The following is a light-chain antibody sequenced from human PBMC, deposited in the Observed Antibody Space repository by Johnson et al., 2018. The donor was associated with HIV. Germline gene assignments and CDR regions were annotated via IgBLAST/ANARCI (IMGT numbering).Light chain of an antibody. V-gene: IGLV1-51*01. CDR3: GTWDSSLTAGV. J-gene: IGLJ1*01. Sequence: SVLTQPPSVSAAPGQQVTISCSGSSSHIGNNYVSWYQQLPGTAPKLLIYDNNKRPSGIPDRFSGSKSGPSATLSITGLQTGDEADYYCGTWDSSLTAGVFGTGTKVTVL. CDR2: DNN. CDR1: SSHIGNNY.